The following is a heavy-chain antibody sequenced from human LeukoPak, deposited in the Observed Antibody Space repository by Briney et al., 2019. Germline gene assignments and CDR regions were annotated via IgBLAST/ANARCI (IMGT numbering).Heavy chain of an antibody. CDR1: GGSITSGSVY. Sequence: PSETLSLTCTVSGGSITSGSVYWSWIRQPAGKGLEWIGRIYTSGRTDYNPPLKSRVSISVDTSKNQFFLKLSSVTAADTVVYYCARDKVSSSWTRGYYYYYMDVWGKGTTVTISS. V-gene: IGHV4-61*02. CDR3: ARDKVSSSWTRGYYYYYMDV. D-gene: IGHD6-13*01. J-gene: IGHJ6*03. CDR2: IYTSGRT.